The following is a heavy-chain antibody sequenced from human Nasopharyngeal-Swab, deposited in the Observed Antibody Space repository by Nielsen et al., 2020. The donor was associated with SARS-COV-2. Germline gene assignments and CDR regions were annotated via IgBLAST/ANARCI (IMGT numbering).Heavy chain of an antibody. Sequence: ASVLVSCKVSGYTLTELSMHWVRQAPVKGLEWMGGFDPEDGETIYAQKFQGRVTITADESTSTAYMELSSLRSEDTAVYYCARGVVPAAIFAEGWSGLDYWGQGTLVTVSS. CDR1: GYTLTELS. D-gene: IGHD2-2*01. CDR3: ARGVVPAAIFAEGWSGLDY. CDR2: FDPEDGET. J-gene: IGHJ4*02. V-gene: IGHV1-24*01.